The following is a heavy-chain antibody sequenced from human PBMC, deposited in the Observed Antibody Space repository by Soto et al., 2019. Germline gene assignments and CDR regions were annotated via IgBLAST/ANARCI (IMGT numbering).Heavy chain of an antibody. D-gene: IGHD5-12*01. V-gene: IGHV3-74*03. CDR2: INNDGSSA. J-gene: IGHJ4*02. CDR3: ARDRGYGTPFDY. CDR1: GFTFSSYW. Sequence: GGSLRLSCAASGFTFSSYWIHWVRQAPGKGPVWVSRINNDGSSAEYADSVKGRFTISRDNAKNTLYLQMNSLRAKDTAVYYCARDRGYGTPFDYWGQGTLVTVSS.